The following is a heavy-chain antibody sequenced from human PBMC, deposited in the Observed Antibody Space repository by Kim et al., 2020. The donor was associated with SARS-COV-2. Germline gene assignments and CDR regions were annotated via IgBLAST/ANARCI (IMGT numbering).Heavy chain of an antibody. CDR2: IWYDGSNK. CDR1: GFTFSSYG. J-gene: IGHJ4*02. CDR3: ARELIAARLRGGVFDY. V-gene: IGHV3-33*01. D-gene: IGHD6-6*01. Sequence: GGSLRLSCAASGFTFSSYGMHWVRQAPGKGLEWVAVIWYDGSNKYYADSVKGRFTISRDNSKNTLYLQMNSLRAEDTAVYYCARELIAARLRGGVFDYWGQGTLVTVSS.